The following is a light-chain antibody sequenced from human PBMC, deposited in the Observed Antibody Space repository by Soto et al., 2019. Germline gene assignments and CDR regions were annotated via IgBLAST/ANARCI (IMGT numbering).Light chain of an antibody. CDR1: SSDIGAYDY. CDR3: GSITRSSTSV. V-gene: IGLV2-14*01. Sequence: QSALTQPASLSGSPGQSITISCTGTSSDIGAYDYVSWFQQHPGKAPKLMISEVNKRPSGVSNRFSGSKSGNTASLTISGIQAEDEGDYYCGSITRSSTSVFGTGTKVTVL. J-gene: IGLJ1*01. CDR2: EVN.